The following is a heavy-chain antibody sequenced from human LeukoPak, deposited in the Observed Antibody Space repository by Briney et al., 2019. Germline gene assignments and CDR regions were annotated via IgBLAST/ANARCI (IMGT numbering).Heavy chain of an antibody. CDR1: GGSIISSSYY. D-gene: IGHD3-10*01. CDR3: AALLWFGELNLDY. J-gene: IGHJ4*02. V-gene: IGHV4-39*01. CDR2: IYYSGST. Sequence: SETLSLTCTVSGGSIISSSYYWGWIRQPPGKGLEWIGSIYYSGSTYYNPSLKSRVTISVDTSKNQFSLKLSSVTAADTAVYYCAALLWFGELNLDYWGQGTLVTVSS.